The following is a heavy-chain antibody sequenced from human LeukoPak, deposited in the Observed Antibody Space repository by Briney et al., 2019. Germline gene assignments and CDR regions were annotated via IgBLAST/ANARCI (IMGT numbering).Heavy chain of an antibody. D-gene: IGHD2-15*01. CDR3: AKDTAAGECAGGNCYSYFDY. J-gene: IGHJ4*02. Sequence: GGSLRLSCAASGFTFTSYGMHWVRQAPGKGLEWLALISYDGSNKYSADSVKGRFTISRDNSKNTLYLQMDSLRADDTAVYYCAKDTAAGECAGGNCYSYFDYWGQGTLVTVSS. CDR2: ISYDGSNK. CDR1: GFTFTSYG. V-gene: IGHV3-30*18.